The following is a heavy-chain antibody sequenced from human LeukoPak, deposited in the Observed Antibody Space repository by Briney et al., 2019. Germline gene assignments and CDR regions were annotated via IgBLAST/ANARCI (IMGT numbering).Heavy chain of an antibody. CDR2: ISSSSSTI. J-gene: IGHJ4*02. CDR3: AREEGVWGSYPFDY. V-gene: IGHV3-48*02. CDR1: GFTFSSYS. D-gene: IGHD3-16*02. Sequence: GGSLRLSCAACGFTFSSYSMNWVRQAPGKGLEWVSYISSSSSTIYYADSVKGRFTISRDNAKNSLYLQMNSLRDEDTAVYYCAREEGVWGSYPFDYWGQGTLVTVSS.